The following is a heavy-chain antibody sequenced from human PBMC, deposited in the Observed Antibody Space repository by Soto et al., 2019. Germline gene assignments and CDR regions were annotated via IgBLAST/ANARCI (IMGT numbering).Heavy chain of an antibody. J-gene: IGHJ6*02. CDR2: ISGSGGST. CDR1: GFTFSSYA. Sequence: EVQLLESGGGSVQPGGSLRLSCAASGFTFSSYAMSWVRQAPGKGLEWVSAISGSGGSTYYADSVKGRFTISRDNSKNTLYLQMNSLRAEDTAVYYCAKGMNWMVAAMLGYYYGMDVWGQGTTVTVSS. V-gene: IGHV3-23*01. D-gene: IGHD2-15*01. CDR3: AKGMNWMVAAMLGYYYGMDV.